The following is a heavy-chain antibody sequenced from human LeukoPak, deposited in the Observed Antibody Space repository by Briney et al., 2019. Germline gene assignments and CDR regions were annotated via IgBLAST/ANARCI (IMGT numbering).Heavy chain of an antibody. Sequence: GGSLRLSCAASGFTFSTYNMNWVRQAPGKGLEWVSSITSSSSYIYYADSVKGRFTISRDNAKNSLYLQMNSLRAEDTAVYYCARDEGSSGYYYPVAFDIWGQGTMVTVSS. D-gene: IGHD3-22*01. CDR2: ITSSSSYI. J-gene: IGHJ3*02. CDR1: GFTFSTYN. CDR3: ARDEGSSGYYYPVAFDI. V-gene: IGHV3-21*01.